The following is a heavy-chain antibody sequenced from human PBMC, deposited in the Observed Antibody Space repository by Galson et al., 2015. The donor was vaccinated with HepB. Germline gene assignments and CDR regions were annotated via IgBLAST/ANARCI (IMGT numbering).Heavy chain of an antibody. Sequence: SVKVSCKASGYTFSSFAFSWVRQAPGQGLEWMGWISAENGNTNYAQKFQGRVTMTTDTSTSTAYMELRSLRSDDTAVYYCARDVITFGGIIFLDYWGQGTLVTVST. D-gene: IGHD3-16*02. CDR1: GYTFSSFA. CDR3: ARDVITFGGIIFLDY. J-gene: IGHJ4*02. V-gene: IGHV1-18*01. CDR2: ISAENGNT.